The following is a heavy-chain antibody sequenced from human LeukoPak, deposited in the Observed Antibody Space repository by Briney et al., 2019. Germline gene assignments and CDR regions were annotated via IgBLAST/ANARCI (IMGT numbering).Heavy chain of an antibody. V-gene: IGHV1-8*01. D-gene: IGHD1-26*01. CDR2: MNPNSGNT. Sequence: ASVKVSCKASGYTFTSYDINWVRQATGQGLEWMGWMNPNSGNTGYAQKFQGRVTMTRNTSISTAYMELSSLRSEDTAVYYCARGRGSYRNNWLDPWGQGTLVTVSS. J-gene: IGHJ5*02. CDR3: ARGRGSYRNNWLDP. CDR1: GYTFTSYD.